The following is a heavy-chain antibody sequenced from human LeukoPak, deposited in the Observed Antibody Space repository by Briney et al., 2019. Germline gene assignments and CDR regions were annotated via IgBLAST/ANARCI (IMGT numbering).Heavy chain of an antibody. D-gene: IGHD2-21*02. V-gene: IGHV3-30*18. J-gene: IGHJ6*02. Sequence: HTGGSLRLSCAASGFTFSTYGMLWVRQAPGKGLEWVAVISNAGTSEYYADSVKGRFTICRDNSKNTLYLQMNSLRIEDMAVYFCAKDGPTSACGGDCYAGGLDVWGQGTTVTVSS. CDR2: ISNAGTSE. CDR3: AKDGPTSACGGDCYAGGLDV. CDR1: GFTFSTYG.